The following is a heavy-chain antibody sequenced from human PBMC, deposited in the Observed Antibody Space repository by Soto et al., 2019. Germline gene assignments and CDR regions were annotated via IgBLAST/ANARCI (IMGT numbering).Heavy chain of an antibody. CDR3: ARGWWERKGYPMDV. V-gene: IGHV4-4*09. D-gene: IGHD1-26*01. J-gene: IGHJ6*02. CDR1: CISFHSSY. Sequence: SATLSLISPFPCISFHSSYWRCIRQSLGKGLENLGYIYFSDSTNYNPSFKSRITISVDTSRNQFFLTLSSMTAADTAVYYCARGWWERKGYPMDVWGQGTTIT. CDR2: IYFSDST.